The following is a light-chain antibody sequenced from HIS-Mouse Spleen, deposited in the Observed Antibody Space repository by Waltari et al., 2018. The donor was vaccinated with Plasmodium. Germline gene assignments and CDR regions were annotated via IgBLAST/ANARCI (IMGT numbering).Light chain of an antibody. J-gene: IGLJ3*02. CDR3: YSTDSIGNHRV. Sequence: SYELTQPPSVSVSPGQTARITCSGDALPKKYAYWYQQKSGQDPVLVIYEDSKRPSGFPERFSGSSSGKMATLTISGAQVEDEAAYYCYSTDSIGNHRVFGGGTKLTVL. CDR1: ALPKKY. CDR2: EDS. V-gene: IGLV3-10*01.